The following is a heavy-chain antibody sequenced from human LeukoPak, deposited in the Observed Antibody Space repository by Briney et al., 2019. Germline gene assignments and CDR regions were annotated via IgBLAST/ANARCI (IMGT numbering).Heavy chain of an antibody. CDR3: ARHEYSSSSAFDI. D-gene: IGHD6-6*01. V-gene: IGHV3-7*01. Sequence: GGSLRLSCAASGFSFSSYVMHWVRQAPGKGLEWVANIKQDGSEKYYVDSVKGRFTISRDNAKNSLYLQMNSLRAEDTAVYYCARHEYSSSSAFDIWGQGTMVTVSS. J-gene: IGHJ3*02. CDR2: IKQDGSEK. CDR1: GFSFSSYV.